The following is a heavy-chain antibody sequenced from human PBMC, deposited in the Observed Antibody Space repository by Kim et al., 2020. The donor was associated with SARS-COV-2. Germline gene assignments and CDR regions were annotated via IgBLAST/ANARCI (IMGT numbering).Heavy chain of an antibody. CDR3: AKLFYGSGSYNDAFDI. V-gene: IGHV3-43*01. CDR2: ISWDGGST. J-gene: IGHJ3*02. CDR1: GFTFDDYT. D-gene: IGHD3-10*01. Sequence: GGSLRLSCAASGFTFDDYTMHWVRQAPGKGLEWVSLISWDGGSTYYADSVKGRFTISRDNSKNSLYLQMNSLRTEDTALYYCAKLFYGSGSYNDAFDIWGQGTMVTVSS.